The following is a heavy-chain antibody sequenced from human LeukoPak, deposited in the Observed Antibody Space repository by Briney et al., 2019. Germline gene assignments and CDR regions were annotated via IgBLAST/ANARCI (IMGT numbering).Heavy chain of an antibody. CDR3: ARVQRGIAVALDY. J-gene: IGHJ4*02. Sequence: GGSLRLSCAASGFTFSSYEMNWVRQAPGKGLEWVSYISTTGSSIYYADSVKGRFTITRDNVKNLLYLQMNSLRAEDTAVYYCARVQRGIAVALDYWGQGTLATVSS. CDR1: GFTFSSYE. CDR2: ISTTGSSI. V-gene: IGHV3-48*03. D-gene: IGHD6-19*01.